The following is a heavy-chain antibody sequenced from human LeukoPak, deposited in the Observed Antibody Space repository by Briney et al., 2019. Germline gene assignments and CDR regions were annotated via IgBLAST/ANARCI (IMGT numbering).Heavy chain of an antibody. J-gene: IGHJ5*02. V-gene: IGHV4-39*01. CDR2: IYYTGRT. D-gene: IGHD6-13*01. CDR3: AQSLGSSNWIGNWFDP. Sequence: SETLSLSCTVSGGSISSSSHSWGWIRQPPGKGLEWTGSIYYTGRTYYNPSLKSRVTISVDTSKNQFSLKLSSVTAADTAVYYCAQSLGSSNWIGNWFDPWGQGTLVTVSS. CDR1: GGSISSSSHS.